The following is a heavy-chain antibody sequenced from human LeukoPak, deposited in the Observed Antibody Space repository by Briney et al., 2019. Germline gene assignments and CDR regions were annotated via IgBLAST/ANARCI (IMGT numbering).Heavy chain of an antibody. V-gene: IGHV3-23*01. J-gene: IGHJ4*02. CDR3: GKDPVRSGSTCVCDY. Sequence: GGSLSLSCAASGFTFSSYSMSWVRQPPGKGLEWFSTVSCSGGSRYYADSVNGLFTISGKNSKNTLYQQMNSLRTEDTAVYYCGKDPVRSGSTCVCDYWRQGT. CDR2: VSCSGGSR. D-gene: IGHD6-19*01. CDR1: GFTFSSYS.